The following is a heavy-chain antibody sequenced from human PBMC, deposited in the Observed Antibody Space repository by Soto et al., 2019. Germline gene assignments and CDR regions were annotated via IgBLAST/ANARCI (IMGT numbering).Heavy chain of an antibody. J-gene: IGHJ6*02. CDR3: GRGGSGIYGMDI. V-gene: IGHV3-74*01. Sequence: EVQLVESGGGLVQPGGSMRLACAASGFTFSSYWMHWVRQAPGKGLVWISRIIRDGSSTNYADSVKGRFTMSRDNAKNMLYLEITSLRADDTAVYFCGRGGSGIYGMDIWGQGTTVIVSS. D-gene: IGHD6-13*01. CDR1: GFTFSSYW. CDR2: IIRDGSST.